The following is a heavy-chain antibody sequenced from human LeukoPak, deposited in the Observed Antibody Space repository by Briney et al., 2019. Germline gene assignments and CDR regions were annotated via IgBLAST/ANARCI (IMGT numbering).Heavy chain of an antibody. CDR3: AKDLYYYGSGSPLDY. D-gene: IGHD3-10*01. Sequence: GGSLRLSCAASGFTFSDHYMSWIRQTPEKGLEWVAYISTRAAIIYYVDSVKGRFTVSADNAKNSLYLQMNSLRAEDTAVYYCAKDLYYYGSGSPLDYWGQGTLVTVSS. J-gene: IGHJ4*02. CDR1: GFTFSDHY. V-gene: IGHV3-11*04. CDR2: ISTRAAII.